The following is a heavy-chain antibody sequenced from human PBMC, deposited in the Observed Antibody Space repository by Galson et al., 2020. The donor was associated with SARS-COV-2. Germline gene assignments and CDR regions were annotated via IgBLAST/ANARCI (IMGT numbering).Heavy chain of an antibody. D-gene: IGHD1-26*01. CDR3: TTDPNSWWWELGLEAFDI. CDR2: IKSKTDGGTT. Sequence: GESLKISCAASGFTFSNAWMSWVRQAPGKGLEWVGRIKSKTDGGTTDYAAPVKGRFTISRDDSKNTLYLQMNSLKTEDTAVYYCTTDPNSWWWELGLEAFDIWGQGTMVTVSS. J-gene: IGHJ3*02. CDR1: GFTFSNAW. V-gene: IGHV3-15*01.